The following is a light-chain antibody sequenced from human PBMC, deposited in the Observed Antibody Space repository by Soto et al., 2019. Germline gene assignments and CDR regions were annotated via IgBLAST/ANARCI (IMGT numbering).Light chain of an antibody. CDR3: QHHNSYSQT. CDR1: QSIRYY. V-gene: IGKV1-5*01. CDR2: GAS. J-gene: IGKJ1*01. Sequence: DIQLTQSPRTLSASVGDRVTITCRASQSIRYYLAWYQQMPGKAPKLLIYGASSLQSGVPSRFSGSGSGTEFTLTINSLQPDDFATYFCQHHNSYSQTFGQGTKVEIK.